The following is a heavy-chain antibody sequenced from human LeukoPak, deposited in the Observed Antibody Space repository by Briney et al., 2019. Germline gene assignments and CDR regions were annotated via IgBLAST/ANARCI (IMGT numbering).Heavy chain of an antibody. CDR2: INAYNGNT. CDR3: ARDLLTMVRGVNPIGY. CDR1: GYTFTSYG. Sequence: ASLKVSCKASGYTFTSYGISWVRQAPGQGLEWMGWINAYNGNTNYAQKLQGRVTMTTDTSTSTAYMQLRSLRSDDTAVYYCARDLLTMVRGVNPIGYWGQGTLVTVSS. V-gene: IGHV1-18*01. D-gene: IGHD3-10*01. J-gene: IGHJ4*02.